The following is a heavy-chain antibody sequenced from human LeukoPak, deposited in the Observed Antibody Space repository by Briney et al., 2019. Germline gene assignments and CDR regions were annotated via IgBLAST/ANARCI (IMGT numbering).Heavy chain of an antibody. Sequence: PGGSPRLSCAASGFSFSTYTMNWVRQAPGKGLEWVSSISSSGSHTYFADSVKGRFTITRDNTKKSLYLQMNSLRAEDTAMYYCASRNSALSFDYWGQGTLVTVSS. D-gene: IGHD3-16*02. V-gene: IGHV3-21*01. CDR1: GFSFSTYT. J-gene: IGHJ4*02. CDR2: ISSSGSHT. CDR3: ASRNSALSFDY.